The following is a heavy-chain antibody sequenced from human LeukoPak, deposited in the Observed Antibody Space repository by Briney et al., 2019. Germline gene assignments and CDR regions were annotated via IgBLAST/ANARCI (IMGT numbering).Heavy chain of an antibody. J-gene: IGHJ6*02. CDR3: ARRAFSYYGLDV. CDR2: IYTSGST. Sequence: SETLSLTCAVSGGSISSYYWSWIRQPAGKGLEWIGRIYTSGSTNYKPSLKSRLTISVDTSKNQVSLELSSVTAADTAVYYCARRAFSYYGLDVWGQGTTVTVSS. V-gene: IGHV4-4*07. CDR1: GGSISSYY.